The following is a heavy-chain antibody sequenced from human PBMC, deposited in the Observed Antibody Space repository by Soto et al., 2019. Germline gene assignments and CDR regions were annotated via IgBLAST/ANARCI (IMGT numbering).Heavy chain of an antibody. CDR3: ARFLGTYYFDY. D-gene: IGHD7-27*01. Sequence: SETLSLTCAVYGGSFSGYYWSWIRQPPWKGLEWIGEINHSGSTNYNPSLKSRVTISVDTSKNQFSLKLSSVTAADTAVYYCARFLGTYYFDYWGQGTLVTVSS. J-gene: IGHJ4*02. V-gene: IGHV4-34*01. CDR1: GGSFSGYY. CDR2: INHSGST.